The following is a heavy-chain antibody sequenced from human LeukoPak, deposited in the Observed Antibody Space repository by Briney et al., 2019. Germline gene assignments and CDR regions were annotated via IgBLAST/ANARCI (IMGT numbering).Heavy chain of an antibody. CDR1: GYTFTSYG. CDR2: ISAYNGNT. J-gene: IGHJ4*02. V-gene: IGHV1-18*01. Sequence: ASVKVSFKSSGYTFTSYGISWVRQAPGQGLEWMGWISAYNGNTNYAQKLQGRVTMTTDTTTSTAYMELRSLRSDDTAVYYCARSLAPRAASYYYGSGSYRTNFDYWGQGTLVTVAS. D-gene: IGHD3-10*01. CDR3: ARSLAPRAASYYYGSGSYRTNFDY.